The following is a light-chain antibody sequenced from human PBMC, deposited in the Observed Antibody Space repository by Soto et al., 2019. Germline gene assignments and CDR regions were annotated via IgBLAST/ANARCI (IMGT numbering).Light chain of an antibody. V-gene: IGKV1-39*01. CDR1: QNISSY. Sequence: DIQMTQSPSSLSASVGDRVTITCRASQNISSYLNWYQQKPGKAPKLLIYAASSLQSGVPSRFSGSGSGADFTLTVDSLQPEDTATYYCQQYDHPPYTFGQGTKVDIK. CDR3: QQYDHPPYT. J-gene: IGKJ2*01. CDR2: AAS.